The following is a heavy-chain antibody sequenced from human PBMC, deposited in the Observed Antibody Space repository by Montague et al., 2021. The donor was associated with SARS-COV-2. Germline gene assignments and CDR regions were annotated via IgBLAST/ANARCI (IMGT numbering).Heavy chain of an antibody. CDR2: IDNDGSST. D-gene: IGHD3-3*01. J-gene: IGHJ6*02. V-gene: IGHV3-74*01. CDR3: ARGVGITIFGDLSLEGDYYYSIDV. CDR1: GFTFRSHW. Sequence: SLRLSGAASGFTFRSHWMHWVRQVPEKGLVWVSRIDNDGSSTNYMDSVKGRFTISRDNAKNKLDLQMNSLRVEDTAVYYCARGVGITIFGDLSLEGDYYYSIDVWGQGTAVTVSS.